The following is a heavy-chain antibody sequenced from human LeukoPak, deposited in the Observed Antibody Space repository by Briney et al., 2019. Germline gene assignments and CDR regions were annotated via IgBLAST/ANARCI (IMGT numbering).Heavy chain of an antibody. V-gene: IGHV4-4*07. CDR3: ARVGYDGSGYHDAFDI. Sequence: PSETLSLTCTVSGGSISSYYWSWIRQPAGKGLEWIGRIYTSGSTNYNPSLKSRVTMSVDTSKNQFSLKLSSVTAADTAVYYCARVGYDGSGYHDAFDIWGQGTMVTVSS. CDR1: GGSISSYY. CDR2: IYTSGST. D-gene: IGHD3-22*01. J-gene: IGHJ3*02.